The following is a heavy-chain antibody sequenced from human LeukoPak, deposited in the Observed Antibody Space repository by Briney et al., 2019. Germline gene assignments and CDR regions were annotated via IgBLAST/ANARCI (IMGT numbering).Heavy chain of an antibody. CDR1: GFTFSSYA. CDR2: ISGSGGST. D-gene: IGHD3-3*01. V-gene: IGHV3-23*01. CDR3: AKDGEGIYDFWSGYTQWFDP. J-gene: IGHJ5*02. Sequence: GGSLRLPCAASGFTFSSYAMSWVRQAPGKGLEWVSAISGSGGSTYYADSVKGRFTISRDNSKNTLYLQMNSLRAEDTAVYYCAKDGEGIYDFWSGYTQWFDPWGQGTLVTVSS.